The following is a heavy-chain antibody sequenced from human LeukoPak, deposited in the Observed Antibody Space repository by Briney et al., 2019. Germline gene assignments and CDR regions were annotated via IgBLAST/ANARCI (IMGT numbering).Heavy chain of an antibody. Sequence: GRSLSLLCGAWIFTLYRYHTHGARGARRKGLEWVAVIWYDGSNKYYADSVKGRFTISRDNSKNTLYLQMNSLRAEDTAVYYCWAAARWGQGTLVTVSS. D-gene: IGHD6-13*01. CDR3: WAAAR. J-gene: IGHJ4*02. V-gene: IGHV3-33*01. CDR1: IFTLYRYH. CDR2: IWYDGSNK.